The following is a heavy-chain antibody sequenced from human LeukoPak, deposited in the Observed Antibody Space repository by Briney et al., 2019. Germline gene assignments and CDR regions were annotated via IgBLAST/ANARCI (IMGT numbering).Heavy chain of an antibody. V-gene: IGHV4-59*01. CDR1: GGSISSYY. CDR3: ASMGARGWFDP. J-gene: IGHJ5*02. CDR2: IYYSGST. D-gene: IGHD3-16*01. Sequence: SETLSLTCTVSGGSISSYYWSRIRQPPGKGLEWIGYIYYSGSTNYNPSLKSRVTISVDTSKNQFSLKLSSVTAADTAVYYCASMGARGWFDPWGQGTLVTVSS.